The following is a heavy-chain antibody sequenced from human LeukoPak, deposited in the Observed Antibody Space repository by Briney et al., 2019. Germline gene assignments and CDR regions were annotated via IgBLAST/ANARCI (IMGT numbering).Heavy chain of an antibody. CDR1: GFIFDDYA. V-gene: IGHV3-9*03. CDR3: ARDRFRYCSGAYCSHFEF. J-gene: IGHJ4*02. Sequence: GRSLRLSCAASGFIFDDYAMHWVRQAPGKGLEWVSGINWNSGTIGYADSVKGRFTISRDNAKKSLYLQMNSLRADDMAFYYCARDRFRYCSGAYCSHFEFWGQGTLVSVSS. CDR2: INWNSGTI. D-gene: IGHD2-15*01.